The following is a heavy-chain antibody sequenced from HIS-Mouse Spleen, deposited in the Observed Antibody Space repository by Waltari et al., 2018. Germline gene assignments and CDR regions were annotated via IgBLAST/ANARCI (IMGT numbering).Heavy chain of an antibody. V-gene: IGHV3-30*18. D-gene: IGHD5-18*01. CDR3: AKDNSYGYNWFDP. Sequence: QVQLVESGGGVVQPGRSLRLSCAASGFTFSSYGMHWVRQAPGKWLEWVAVISYDGSNKYYADSVKGRVTISRDNSKNTLYLQMNSLRAEDTAVYYCAKDNSYGYNWFDPWGQGTLVTVSS. CDR2: ISYDGSNK. J-gene: IGHJ5*02. CDR1: GFTFSSYG.